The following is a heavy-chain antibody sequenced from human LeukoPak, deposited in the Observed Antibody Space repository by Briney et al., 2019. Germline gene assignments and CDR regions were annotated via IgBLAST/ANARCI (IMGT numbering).Heavy chain of an antibody. D-gene: IGHD5-18*01. CDR1: GFTFSTYG. V-gene: IGHV3-23*01. CDR3: AKVYTYGDS. J-gene: IGHJ4*02. CDR2: ISGSGGTT. Sequence: PGGSLRLSCAASGFTFSTYGMSWVRQAPGKGLEWVSSISGSGGTTYDADSVKGRFTISRDNSKNTLCLQMNSLRAEDTAVYYCAKVYTYGDSWGQGTLVTVSS.